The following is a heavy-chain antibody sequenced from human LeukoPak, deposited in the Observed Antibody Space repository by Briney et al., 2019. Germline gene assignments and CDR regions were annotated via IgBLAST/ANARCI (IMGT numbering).Heavy chain of an antibody. CDR3: AGYNWFNP. CDR1: GFTLSTYS. V-gene: IGHV3-21*01. CDR2: ITSSSYK. Sequence: GGSLRLSCAASGFTLSTYSMTWVRQAPGEGLEWVSSITSSSYKYYADSVKGRFTISRDNAKNSLYLQLNSLRAEDTAVYYCAGYNWFNPWGQGTLVTVSS. J-gene: IGHJ5*02. D-gene: IGHD6-13*01.